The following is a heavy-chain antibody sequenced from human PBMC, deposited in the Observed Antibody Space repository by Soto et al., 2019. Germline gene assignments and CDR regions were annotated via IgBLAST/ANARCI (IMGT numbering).Heavy chain of an antibody. CDR3: AREDVYYDSSGSQDDAFDI. D-gene: IGHD3-22*01. V-gene: IGHV3-48*04. Sequence: PGGSLRLSCAASGFTFSSYGMHWVRQAPGKGLEWVSYISSSRSNTNYADSVKGRFTISRDNAKNSLYLQMNSLRAEDTAVYYCAREDVYYDSSGSQDDAFDIWGQGTMVTVSS. CDR1: GFTFSSYG. J-gene: IGHJ3*02. CDR2: ISSSRSNT.